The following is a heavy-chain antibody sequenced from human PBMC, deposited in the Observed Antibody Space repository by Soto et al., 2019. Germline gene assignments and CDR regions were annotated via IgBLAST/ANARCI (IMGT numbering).Heavy chain of an antibody. Sequence: GASVKVSCKASGYTFTSYGISWVRQAPGQGLEWMGWISAYNGNTNYAQKLQGRVTMTTDTSTSTAHMELRSLRSDDTAVYYCASVAIVVPAAVWFDPWGQGTLVTISS. CDR2: ISAYNGNT. D-gene: IGHD2-2*01. J-gene: IGHJ5*02. CDR3: ASVAIVVPAAVWFDP. V-gene: IGHV1-18*01. CDR1: GYTFTSYG.